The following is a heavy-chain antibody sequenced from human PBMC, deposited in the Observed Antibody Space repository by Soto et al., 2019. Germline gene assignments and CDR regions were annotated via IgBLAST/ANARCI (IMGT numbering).Heavy chain of an antibody. V-gene: IGHV3-53*01. CDR2: IYSGGST. Sequence: EVQLVESGGGLIQPGGSLRLSCAASGFTVSSNYMSWVRQAPGKGLEWVSVIYSGGSTYYADSVQGRITISRDNSNNALYLQMNSRRAEDTAVYYCVWELLPFDLNPDYWGQGTLVTVSS. CDR3: VWELLPFDLNPDY. J-gene: IGHJ4*02. CDR1: GFTVSSNY. D-gene: IGHD1-26*01.